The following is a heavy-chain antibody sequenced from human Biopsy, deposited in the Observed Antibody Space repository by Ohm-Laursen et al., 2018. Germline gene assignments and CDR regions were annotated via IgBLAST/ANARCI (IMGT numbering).Heavy chain of an antibody. Sequence: GTLSLTCVVSGFSLNTNYYWGWIRQAPEKGLEWVSGISGSGASTYYADSVKGRFTISRDNSKNTLFLQMDSLRADDTAVYYCVKAYSAIYWFDPWGQGTLVTVSS. CDR2: ISGSGAST. J-gene: IGHJ5*02. CDR1: GFSLNTNYY. CDR3: VKAYSAIYWFDP. V-gene: IGHV3-23*01. D-gene: IGHD2-21*01.